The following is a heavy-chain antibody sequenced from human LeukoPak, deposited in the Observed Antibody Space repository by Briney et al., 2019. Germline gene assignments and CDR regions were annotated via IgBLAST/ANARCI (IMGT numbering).Heavy chain of an antibody. CDR2: IKQDGSEK. CDR3: AREVTPYY. V-gene: IGHV3-7*01. D-gene: IGHD4-23*01. CDR1: GFTFSSYW. Sequence: GGSLRLSCATSGFTFSSYWMNWVRQAPGKGLEWVANIKQDGSEKHYVDSVMGRFTISRDNAKNSLYLQMNSLRAEDTAVYYCAREVTPYYWGQGTLVTVSS. J-gene: IGHJ4*02.